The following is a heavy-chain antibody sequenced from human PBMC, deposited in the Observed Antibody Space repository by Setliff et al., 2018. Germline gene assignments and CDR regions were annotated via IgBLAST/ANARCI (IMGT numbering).Heavy chain of an antibody. D-gene: IGHD2-2*01. CDR2: IKQDGSEK. CDR1: GFTFSSYW. V-gene: IGHV3-7*03. Sequence: GGSLRLSCAASGFTFSSYWMSWVRQAPGEGLEWVANIKQDGSEKYYVDSVKGRFTISRDNAENSLYLQMNSLRGEDTAVYYCARAKGYCSSTSCRIYYFDYWGQGTLVTVSS. CDR3: ARAKGYCSSTSCRIYYFDY. J-gene: IGHJ4*02.